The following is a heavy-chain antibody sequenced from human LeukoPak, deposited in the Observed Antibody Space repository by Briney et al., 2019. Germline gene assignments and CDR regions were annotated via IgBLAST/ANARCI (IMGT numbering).Heavy chain of an antibody. Sequence: SETLSLTCAVYGGSFSGYYWGWIRQPPGKGLEWIGEINHSGSTNYNPSLKSRVTISVDTSKNQFSLKLSSVTAADTAVYYCARLAGVVTHYYFDYWGQGTLVTVSS. J-gene: IGHJ4*02. CDR1: GGSFSGYY. V-gene: IGHV4-34*01. D-gene: IGHD2-21*02. CDR3: ARLAGVVTHYYFDY. CDR2: INHSGST.